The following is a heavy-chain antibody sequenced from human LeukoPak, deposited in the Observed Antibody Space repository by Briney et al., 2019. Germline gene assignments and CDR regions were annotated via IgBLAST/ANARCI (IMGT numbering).Heavy chain of an antibody. CDR3: ARAGNYYDASGYYTYFDY. V-gene: IGHV3-23*01. D-gene: IGHD3-22*01. J-gene: IGHJ4*02. Sequence: GGSLRLSCAASGFTFSSYAMSWIRQAPGKGLEWVSAISGSGGNTYYADSVKGRFTISRDNPKNTLYLQMNSLRAEDTAVYYCARAGNYYDASGYYTYFDYWGQGTLVTVSS. CDR1: GFTFSSYA. CDR2: ISGSGGNT.